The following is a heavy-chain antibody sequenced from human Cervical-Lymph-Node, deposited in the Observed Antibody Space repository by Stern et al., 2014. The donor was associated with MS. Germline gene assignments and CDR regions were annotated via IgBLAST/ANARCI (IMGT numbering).Heavy chain of an antibody. D-gene: IGHD5-24*01. J-gene: IGHJ2*01. CDR1: GGSVSSGSYY. Sequence: QVQLQESGPGLVKPSETLSLTCTVSGGSVSSGSYYWSWIRPPPGKGLEWIGYIYYGGSTHYNPFLKSRVTISVDTSKNQFSLKLSSVTAADTAVYYCARGWGWLQPWYFDLWGRGTLVTVSS. CDR2: IYYGGST. V-gene: IGHV4-61*01. CDR3: ARGWGWLQPWYFDL.